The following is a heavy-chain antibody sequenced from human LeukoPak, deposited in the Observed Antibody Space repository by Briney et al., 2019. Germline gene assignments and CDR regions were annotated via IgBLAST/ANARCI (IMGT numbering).Heavy chain of an antibody. CDR3: ARDKYSSSWPYGMDV. CDR2: ISYDGSNK. D-gene: IGHD6-13*01. V-gene: IGHV3-30*04. Sequence: GGSLRLSCAASGFTFSSYALHWVRQASGKGLEWVAVISYDGSNKYYADSVKGRFTISRDNSKNTLYLQMNSLRAEDTAVYYCARDKYSSSWPYGMDVWGKGTTVTVSS. J-gene: IGHJ6*04. CDR1: GFTFSSYA.